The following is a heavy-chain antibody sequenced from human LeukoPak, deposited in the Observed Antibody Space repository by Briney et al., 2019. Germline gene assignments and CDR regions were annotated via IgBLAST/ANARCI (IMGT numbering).Heavy chain of an antibody. CDR2: ISPYNDNT. D-gene: IGHD3-16*02. CDR1: GYTFTSNG. V-gene: IGHV1-18*01. Sequence: ASVKVSCKASGYTFTSNGISWVRQAPGQGLEWMGWISPYNDNTKYAQKLQGRVSMTTDTSTSTANMELRSLRSDDTAVYYCARSMITFGGVIADSDYWGQGTLVTVSS. CDR3: ARSMITFGGVIADSDY. J-gene: IGHJ4*02.